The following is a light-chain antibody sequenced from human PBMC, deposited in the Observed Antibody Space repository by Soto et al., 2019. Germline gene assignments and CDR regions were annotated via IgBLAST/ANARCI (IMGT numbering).Light chain of an antibody. J-gene: IGLJ1*01. CDR3: SSYTRSNTLLHV. CDR1: SSDVGGYNY. CDR2: EVS. V-gene: IGLV2-14*01. Sequence: QSALAQPASVSGSPGQSVTISCTGTSSDVGGYNYVSWYQQHPGKAPKLMIYEVSNRPSGVSNRFSGSKSGNTASLTISGLQAEDEADYYCSSYTRSNTLLHVFGTGTKVTVL.